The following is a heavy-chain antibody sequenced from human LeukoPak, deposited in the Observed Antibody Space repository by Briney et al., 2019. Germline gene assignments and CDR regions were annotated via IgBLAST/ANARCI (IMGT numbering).Heavy chain of an antibody. CDR2: INPNSGGT. J-gene: IGHJ3*02. Sequence: GASVKVSCKASGGTFSSYAISWVRQAPGQELEWMGWINPNSGGTNYAQKFQGRVTMTRDTSISTAYMELSRLRSDDTAVYYCARLEGEVYFPPEAFDIWGQGTMVTVSS. CDR3: ARLEGEVYFPPEAFDI. V-gene: IGHV1-2*02. CDR1: GGTFSSYA. D-gene: IGHD3-16*01.